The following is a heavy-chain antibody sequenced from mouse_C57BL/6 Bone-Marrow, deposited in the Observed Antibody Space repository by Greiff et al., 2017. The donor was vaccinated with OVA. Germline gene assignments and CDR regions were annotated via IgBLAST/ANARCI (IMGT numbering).Heavy chain of an antibody. Sequence: EVQLQQSGAELVRPGASVKLSCTASGFNINDYYMHWVKQRPEQGLEWIGRIDPEDGDTEYAPKFQGKATMTADTSSNTAYLQLSSLTSEDTAVYYCTAGWLLPNWYFDVWGTGTTVTVSS. CDR1: GFNINDYY. V-gene: IGHV14-1*01. D-gene: IGHD2-3*01. J-gene: IGHJ1*03. CDR2: IDPEDGDT. CDR3: TAGWLLPNWYFDV.